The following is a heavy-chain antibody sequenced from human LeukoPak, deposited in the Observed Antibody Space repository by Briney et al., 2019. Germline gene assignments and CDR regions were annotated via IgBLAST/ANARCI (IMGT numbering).Heavy chain of an antibody. CDR1: GYSFTSYW. V-gene: IGHV5-51*01. CDR3: ARWDYDILTGYSYYFDY. D-gene: IGHD3-9*01. CDR2: IYPGDSDT. Sequence: GASLQISYQGSGYSFTSYWIGWVRQMPGKGLAWMGIIYPGDSDTRYSPSFQGQVTISADKSISTAYLQWSSLKASDTAMYYCARWDYDILTGYSYYFDYWGQGTLVTVSS. J-gene: IGHJ4*02.